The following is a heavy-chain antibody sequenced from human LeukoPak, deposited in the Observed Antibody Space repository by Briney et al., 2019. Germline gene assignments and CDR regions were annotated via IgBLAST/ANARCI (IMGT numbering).Heavy chain of an antibody. V-gene: IGHV4-39*07. Sequence: AETLSLTCTVSGGSISSSSYYWGWIRQPPGKGLEWIGSIYYSGSTYYNPSLKSRVSMSVDTSKNQFSLKLSSVTAADTAFYYCARERLEGSAHYYFDYWGQGTLVTVSS. CDR1: GGSISSSSYY. CDR3: ARERLEGSAHYYFDY. CDR2: IYYSGST. J-gene: IGHJ4*02.